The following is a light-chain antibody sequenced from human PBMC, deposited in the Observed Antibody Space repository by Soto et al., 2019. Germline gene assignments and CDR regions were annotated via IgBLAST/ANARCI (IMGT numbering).Light chain of an antibody. CDR2: DAS. CDR1: QSVSSD. CDR3: QHRHN. V-gene: IGKV3-11*01. J-gene: IGKJ3*01. Sequence: EIVLTQSPATLSLSPEERATLSCRASQSVSSDFAWYQQKPGQAPRLLIYDASNRATGIPARFSGTGSGTDFTLTISSLEPEDFALFYCQHRHNFGPGTKVDIK.